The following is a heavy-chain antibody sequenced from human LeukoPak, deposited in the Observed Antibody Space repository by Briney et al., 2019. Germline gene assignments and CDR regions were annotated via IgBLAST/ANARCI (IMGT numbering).Heavy chain of an antibody. Sequence: GRSLRLSCAASGFTFSSYGMHWVRQAPGKGLEWVAVISYDGSTKNHADSVKGRFTISRDNSRNTLYLQMNSLRPEDTAVYYCAKPTPVLSAAMAGSENWGQGTLVTVSS. J-gene: IGHJ1*01. CDR2: ISYDGSTK. D-gene: IGHD2-2*01. CDR3: AKPTPVLSAAMAGSEN. V-gene: IGHV3-30*18. CDR1: GFTFSSYG.